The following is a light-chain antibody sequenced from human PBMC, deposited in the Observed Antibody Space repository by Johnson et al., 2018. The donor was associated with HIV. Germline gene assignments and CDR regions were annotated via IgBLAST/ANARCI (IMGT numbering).Light chain of an antibody. CDR1: SSNIGNNY. CDR3: GTWGSSLSAGGV. Sequence: QSVLTQPPSVSAAPGQKVTISCSGSSSNIGNNYVSWYQQLPGTAPKLLIYENNKRPSWIPDRFSGSKSGTSATLGITGLQTGDEADYYCGTWGSSLSAGGVFGTGTKVTVL. V-gene: IGLV1-51*02. J-gene: IGLJ1*01. CDR2: ENN.